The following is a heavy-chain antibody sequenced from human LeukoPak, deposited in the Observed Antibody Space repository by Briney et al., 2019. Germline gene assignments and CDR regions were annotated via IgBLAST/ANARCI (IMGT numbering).Heavy chain of an antibody. V-gene: IGHV1-18*01. CDR1: GYTFTSYG. CDR3: ARDLVPPNYYDSSGYCPNFDY. J-gene: IGHJ4*02. CDR2: ISAYNGNT. Sequence: ASVKVSCKASGYTFTSYGISWVRQAPGQGLEWMGWISAYNGNTNYAQKLQGRVTMTTDTSTSTAYMELRSLRSDDTAVYYCARDLVPPNYYDSSGYCPNFDYWGQGTLVTVSS. D-gene: IGHD3-22*01.